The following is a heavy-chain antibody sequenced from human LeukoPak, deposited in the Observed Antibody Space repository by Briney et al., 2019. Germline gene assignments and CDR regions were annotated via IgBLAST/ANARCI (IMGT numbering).Heavy chain of an antibody. Sequence: GGSLRLSCAASGFTFSSYGMHWVRQAPGKGLEWVAFIRYDGINKYYADSVKGRFTISGDNSKNTLYLQMNSLRAEDTAVYYCAKRGAEVGATVAPGDYWGQGTLVTVSS. J-gene: IGHJ4*02. CDR1: GFTFSSYG. D-gene: IGHD1-26*01. CDR2: IRYDGINK. CDR3: AKRGAEVGATVAPGDY. V-gene: IGHV3-30*02.